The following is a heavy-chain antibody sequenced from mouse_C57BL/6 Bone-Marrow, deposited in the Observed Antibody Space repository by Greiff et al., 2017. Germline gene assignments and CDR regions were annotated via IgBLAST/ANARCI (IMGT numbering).Heavy chain of an antibody. CDR1: GYTFTSYG. J-gene: IGHJ3*01. D-gene: IGHD2-2*01. CDR3: ARSYGYDVSFAY. CDR2: IYPRSGNT. V-gene: IGHV1-81*01. Sequence: LVESGAELARPGASVKLSCKASGYTFTSYGISWVKQRTGQGLEWIGEIYPRSGNTYYNEKFKGKATLTADKSSSTAYMELRSLTSADSAVXFCARSYGYDVSFAYWGQGTLVTVSA.